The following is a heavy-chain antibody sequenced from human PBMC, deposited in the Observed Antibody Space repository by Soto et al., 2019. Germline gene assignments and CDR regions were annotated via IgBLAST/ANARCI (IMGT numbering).Heavy chain of an antibody. CDR2: IIPILGIA. CDR3: AREGSSSTGYYFDY. J-gene: IGHJ4*02. Sequence: QVQLVQSGAEVKKPGSSVKVSCKASGGTFSSYTISWLRQAPGQGLEWMGRIIPILGIANYAQKFQGRVTITADKSTSTAYMELSSLRSEDTAVYYCAREGSSSTGYYFDYWGQGTLVTVSS. V-gene: IGHV1-69*08. CDR1: GGTFSSYT. D-gene: IGHD6-6*01.